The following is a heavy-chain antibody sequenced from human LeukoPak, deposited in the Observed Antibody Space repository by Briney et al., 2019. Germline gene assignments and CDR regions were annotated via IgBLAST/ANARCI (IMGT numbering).Heavy chain of an antibody. CDR1: GFTFGDSA. Sequence: AGMSLRLSSVASGFTFGDSAMHWVRQAPGKGLEWLSGISWNSDIRDYADSVKGRFTISRDNAKKSLDLQMNSLRPEDTALYYCARRSGSGPFDYWGQGALVTVSS. V-gene: IGHV3-9*01. D-gene: IGHD3-3*01. CDR3: ARRSGSGPFDY. J-gene: IGHJ4*02. CDR2: ISWNSDIR.